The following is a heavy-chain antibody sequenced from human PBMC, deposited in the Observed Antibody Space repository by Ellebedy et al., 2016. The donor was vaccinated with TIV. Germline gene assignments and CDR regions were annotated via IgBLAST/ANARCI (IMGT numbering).Heavy chain of an antibody. CDR1: GFTFSSYA. V-gene: IGHV3-23*01. D-gene: IGHD6-19*01. Sequence: GESLKISXAASGFTFSSYAMSWVRQAPGKGLEWVSAISGSGGSTYYADSVKGRFTISRDNSKNTLYLQMNSLRAEDTAVYYCARESEQWLGIYYYYGMDVWGQGTTVTVSS. J-gene: IGHJ6*02. CDR2: ISGSGGST. CDR3: ARESEQWLGIYYYYGMDV.